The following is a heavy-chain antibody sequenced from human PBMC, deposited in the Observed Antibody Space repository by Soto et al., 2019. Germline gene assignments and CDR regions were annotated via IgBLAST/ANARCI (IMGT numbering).Heavy chain of an antibody. CDR1: GGSISSGDYY. Sequence: SETLSLTCTVSGGSISSGDYYWSWIRQPPGKGLEWVGYIYYSGSTYYNPSLKSRVTISVDTSKNQFSLKLSSVTAADTAVYYCASVPPQSSSYYYYGMDVWGQGTTVTVSS. V-gene: IGHV4-30-4*01. J-gene: IGHJ6*02. D-gene: IGHD6-6*01. CDR2: IYYSGST. CDR3: ASVPPQSSSYYYYGMDV.